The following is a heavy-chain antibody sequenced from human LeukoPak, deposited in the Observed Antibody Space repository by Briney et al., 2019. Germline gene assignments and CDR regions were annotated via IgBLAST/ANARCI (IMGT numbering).Heavy chain of an antibody. Sequence: SETLSLTCTVSGGSISSYYWSWIRQPPGKGLEWIGYIYYSGSTNYNPSLKSRVTISVDTSKNQFSLKLSSVTAADTAVYYCARGDYYDRTLDYWGQGTLVTVPS. CDR2: IYYSGST. D-gene: IGHD3-22*01. J-gene: IGHJ4*02. V-gene: IGHV4-59*01. CDR3: ARGDYYDRTLDY. CDR1: GGSISSYY.